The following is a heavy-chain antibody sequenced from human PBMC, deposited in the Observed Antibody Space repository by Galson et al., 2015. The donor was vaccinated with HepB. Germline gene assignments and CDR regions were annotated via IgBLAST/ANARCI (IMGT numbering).Heavy chain of an antibody. V-gene: IGHV7-4-1*02. J-gene: IGHJ6*03. CDR3: ARSPLRFLDWLPYYDYYYMDV. D-gene: IGHD3-3*01. CDR2: MNTNTGKP. CDR1: GYTFTDYD. Sequence: CKASGYTFTDYDVNWVRQAPGQGLEWMGWMNTNTGKPTYAPGFAGRFVFSLDTSVTTAYLQISSLETDDTAVYYCARSPLRFLDWLPYYDYYYMDVWGEGTTVTVSS.